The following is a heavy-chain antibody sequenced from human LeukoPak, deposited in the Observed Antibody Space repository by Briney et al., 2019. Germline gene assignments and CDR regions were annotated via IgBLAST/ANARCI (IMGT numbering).Heavy chain of an antibody. J-gene: IGHJ5*02. CDR3: ARWLGYCSGGSCYSGWFDP. CDR1: DYTFTNYG. D-gene: IGHD2-15*01. Sequence: ASVKVSCKTSDYTFTNYGFTWVRQAPGQGLECMGWISAYNGNTNYAQKLQGRVTMTTDTSASTAYMELSSLRSEDMAVYYCARWLGYCSGGSCYSGWFDPWGQGTLVTVSS. V-gene: IGHV1-18*03. CDR2: ISAYNGNT.